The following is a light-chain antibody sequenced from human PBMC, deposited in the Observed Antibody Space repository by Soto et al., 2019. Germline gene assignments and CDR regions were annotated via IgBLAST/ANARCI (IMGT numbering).Light chain of an antibody. CDR2: EVS. J-gene: IGLJ1*01. V-gene: IGLV2-14*01. CDR1: SSDVGGYHY. CDR3: TSYTSGSTLCV. Sequence: QSALTQPASVSGSPGQSITISCTGTSSDVGGYHYVSWYQQHPGKAPKLMIYEVSKRPSGVSNRFSGSNSGNTASLTISGLQAEHEADYYCTSYTSGSTLCVFGTGTKGTV.